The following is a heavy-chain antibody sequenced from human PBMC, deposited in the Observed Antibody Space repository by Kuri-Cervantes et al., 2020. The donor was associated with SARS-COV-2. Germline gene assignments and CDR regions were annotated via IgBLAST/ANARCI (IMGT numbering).Heavy chain of an antibody. Sequence: GESLKISCAASGFTFSSYSMNWVRQAPGKGLEWVSVIYSADITYYADSVKGRFTISRDNAKNSLYLQMNSLRAEDTAVYYCASRPPPGELGELRVSGMWSDAFDIWGQGTMVTVSS. CDR1: GFTFSSYS. V-gene: IGHV3-66*01. CDR3: ASRPPPGELGELRVSGMWSDAFDI. D-gene: IGHD1-26*01. J-gene: IGHJ3*02. CDR2: IYSADIT.